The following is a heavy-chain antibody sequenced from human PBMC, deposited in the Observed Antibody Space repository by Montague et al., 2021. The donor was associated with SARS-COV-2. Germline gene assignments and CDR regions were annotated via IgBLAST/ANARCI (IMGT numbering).Heavy chain of an antibody. J-gene: IGHJ3*02. CDR2: IYYSGST. D-gene: IGHD4-17*01. CDR3: AMRGGALDAFDI. Sequence: SETLSLTCTVSGGSIRTSSYYWGWIRQPPGKGLDWIGSIYYSGSTYYNPSLKSRVTISVDTSKNQFSLKLSSVTAPDTAVYYCAMRGGALDAFDIWGQGTMVIVSS. CDR1: GGSIRTSSYY. V-gene: IGHV4-39*01.